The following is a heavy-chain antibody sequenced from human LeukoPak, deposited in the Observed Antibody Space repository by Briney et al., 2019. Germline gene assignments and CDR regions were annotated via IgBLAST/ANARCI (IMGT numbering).Heavy chain of an antibody. V-gene: IGHV4-4*07. D-gene: IGHD4-17*01. J-gene: IGHJ4*02. Sequence: KASQTLSLTCTVSGGSISSYYGSWIRQPAGNGPDWIGRIYTSGSTNYSPSLKRRVTMSVDASKNQFSLKLSSVSAADTALYYFAKDYGDYWGQGTKVSVSS. CDR2: IYTSGST. CDR3: AKDYGDY. CDR1: GGSISSYY.